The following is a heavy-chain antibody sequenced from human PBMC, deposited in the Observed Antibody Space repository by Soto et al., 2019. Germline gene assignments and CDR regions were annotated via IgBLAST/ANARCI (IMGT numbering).Heavy chain of an antibody. J-gene: IGHJ4*02. V-gene: IGHV4-4*07. CDR3: AREGSYSAYNFAHGIQLWSFDF. Sequence: PSETLSLTSTVSGGSINTFYWSWVRQPAGKGLAWIGRIFSSGSTSFNPSLESRVAMSVDTSKNHFSLNLSSVTAADMAVYYCAREGSYSAYNFAHGIQLWSFDFWGQGALVTVSS. CDR2: IFSSGST. D-gene: IGHD5-12*01. CDR1: GGSINTFY.